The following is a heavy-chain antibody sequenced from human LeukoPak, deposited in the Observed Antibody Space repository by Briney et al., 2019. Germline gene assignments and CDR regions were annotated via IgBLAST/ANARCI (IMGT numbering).Heavy chain of an antibody. CDR2: IRNKVTSYTT. CDR1: GFTFSDHY. D-gene: IGHD3-22*01. J-gene: IGHJ3*01. V-gene: IGHV3-72*01. CDR3: ARGLNSGYYYDLDGFDF. Sequence: GGSLRLSCAASGFTFSDHYMDWVRQAPGKGLEWVGRIRNKVTSYTTDYAAPVRGRFTISRSDSENSLYLQMNSLKSEDTALYYCARGLNSGYYYDLDGFDFWGQGTMVTVSS.